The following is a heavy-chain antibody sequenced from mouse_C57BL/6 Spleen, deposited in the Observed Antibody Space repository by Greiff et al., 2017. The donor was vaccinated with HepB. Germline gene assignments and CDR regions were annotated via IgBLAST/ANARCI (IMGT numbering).Heavy chain of an antibody. J-gene: IGHJ2*01. Sequence: ESGPGLVKPSQSLSLTCSVTGYSITSGYYWNWIRQFPGNKLEWMGYISYDGSNNYNPSLKNRISITRDTSKNQFFLKLNSVTTEDTATYYCARSGYGSSFFDYWGQGTTLTVSS. D-gene: IGHD1-1*01. CDR2: ISYDGSN. V-gene: IGHV3-6*01. CDR1: GYSITSGYY. CDR3: ARSGYGSSFFDY.